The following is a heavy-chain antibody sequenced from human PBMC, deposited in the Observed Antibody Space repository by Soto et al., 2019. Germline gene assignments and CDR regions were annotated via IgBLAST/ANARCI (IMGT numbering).Heavy chain of an antibody. CDR1: CYTPTSYG. D-gene: IGHD1-7*01. Sequence: GASVKGSFKASCYTPTSYGISWVRQAPGQGLEWMGWISAYNGNTNYAQKLQGRVTMTTDTSTSTAYMELRSLRSDDTAVYYCARVWYAAGTTYYYYGMDVWGQGTTVTVSS. CDR3: ARVWYAAGTTYYYYGMDV. V-gene: IGHV1-18*01. CDR2: ISAYNGNT. J-gene: IGHJ6*02.